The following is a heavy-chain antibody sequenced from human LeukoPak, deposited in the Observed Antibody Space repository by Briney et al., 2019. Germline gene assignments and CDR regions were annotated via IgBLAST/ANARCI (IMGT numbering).Heavy chain of an antibody. CDR3: ARAKLRYFDWSPYGMGY. V-gene: IGHV1-46*01. D-gene: IGHD3-9*01. CDR1: GYTLTELS. Sequence: ASVKVSCKVSGYTLTELSMHWVRQAPGQGLEWMGIINPSGGSTSYAQKFQGRVTMTRDTSTSTVYMELSSLRSEDTAVYYCARAKLRYFDWSPYGMGYWGQGTLVTVSS. J-gene: IGHJ4*02. CDR2: INPSGGST.